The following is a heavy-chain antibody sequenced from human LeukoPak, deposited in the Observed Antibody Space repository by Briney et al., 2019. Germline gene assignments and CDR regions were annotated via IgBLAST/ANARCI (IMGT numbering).Heavy chain of an antibody. D-gene: IGHD3-22*01. CDR2: INPKSGAA. Sequence: ASVKVSCKASGYTFIDYYVQWVRQAPGQGPECMGWINPKSGAAMYAQKFQDRVTMTKDTSISTAYMELSSLKSDDTAVYYCAREFGDYHDSTGYSGLDYWGQGSLVTVSS. CDR1: GYTFIDYY. CDR3: AREFGDYHDSTGYSGLDY. J-gene: IGHJ4*02. V-gene: IGHV1-2*02.